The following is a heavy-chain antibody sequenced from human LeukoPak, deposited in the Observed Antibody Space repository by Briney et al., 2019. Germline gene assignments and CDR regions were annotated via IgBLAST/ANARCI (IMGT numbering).Heavy chain of an antibody. V-gene: IGHV3-21*01. Sequence: GGSLRLSCAASGFTFSSYSMNWVRQAPGKGLEWVSSISSSSSYIYYADSVKGRFTISRDNAKNSLYLQMNSLRTEDTAVYYCARDLRYCSGGSCKGFDYWGQGTLVTVSS. D-gene: IGHD2-15*01. CDR2: ISSSSSYI. J-gene: IGHJ4*02. CDR1: GFTFSSYS. CDR3: ARDLRYCSGGSCKGFDY.